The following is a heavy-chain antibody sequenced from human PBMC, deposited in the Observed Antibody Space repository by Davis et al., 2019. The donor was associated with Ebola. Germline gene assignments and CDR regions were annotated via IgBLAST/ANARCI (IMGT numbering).Heavy chain of an antibody. Sequence: GESLKTSCAASGFTLSDYYMSWIRPAPGKGLEWVSYISSSSSYTNYADSVKGRFTISRDNAKNSLYLQMNSLRAEDTAVYYCASGSQSRNYYYYGMDVWGQGTTVTVSS. CDR1: GFTLSDYY. V-gene: IGHV3-11*06. CDR3: ASGSQSRNYYYYGMDV. CDR2: ISSSSSYT. J-gene: IGHJ6*02.